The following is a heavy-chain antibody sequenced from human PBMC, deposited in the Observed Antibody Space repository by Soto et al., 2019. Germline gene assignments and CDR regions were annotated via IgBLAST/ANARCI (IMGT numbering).Heavy chain of an antibody. V-gene: IGHV3-64*01. Sequence: GSLRLSCAASGFTFSSYAMHWVRQAPGKGLEYVSAISSNGGSTYYANSVKGRFTISRDNSKNTLYLQMGSLRAEDMAVYYCARQGGEPPPYYYGMDVWGQGTTVTVSS. CDR2: ISSNGGST. CDR1: GFTFSSYA. J-gene: IGHJ6*02. D-gene: IGHD3-10*01. CDR3: ARQGGEPPPYYYGMDV.